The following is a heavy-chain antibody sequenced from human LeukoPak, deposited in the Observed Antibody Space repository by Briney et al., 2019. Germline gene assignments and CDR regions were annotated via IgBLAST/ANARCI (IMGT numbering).Heavy chain of an antibody. J-gene: IGHJ4*02. CDR3: AKARNDYYGSGSYYKTYFDY. CDR2: ISGSGGST. V-gene: IGHV3-23*01. CDR1: GFTFSSYA. D-gene: IGHD3-10*01. Sequence: GGSLRLSCAASGFTFSSYAMSWVRQAPGKGLEWVSAISGSGGSTYYADSVKGRFIISRDNSKNTLYLQMNSLRAEDTAVYYCAKARNDYYGSGSYYKTYFDYWGQGTLVTVSS.